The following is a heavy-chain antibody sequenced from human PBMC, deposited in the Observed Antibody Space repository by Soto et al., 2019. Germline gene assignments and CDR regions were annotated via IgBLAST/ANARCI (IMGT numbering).Heavy chain of an antibody. Sequence: PGGSLRLSCAASGFTFSSYSMNWVRQAPGKGLEWVSSISSSSFSINYADSVKGRFSISRDNAQNSLHLQMNNLRAEDTAVYYCARNESSNIYGMDVWGQGTTVTDSS. D-gene: IGHD6-6*01. CDR2: ISSSSFSI. V-gene: IGHV3-21*01. CDR1: GFTFSSYS. CDR3: ARNESSNIYGMDV. J-gene: IGHJ6*02.